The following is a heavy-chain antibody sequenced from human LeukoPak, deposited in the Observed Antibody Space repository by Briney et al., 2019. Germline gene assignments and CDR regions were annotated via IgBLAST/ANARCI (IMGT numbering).Heavy chain of an antibody. Sequence: GGSLRLSCAASGFTVSHYYMTWVRQAPGKGLECVSVIYSGGSTYSADSVKGRFTISRDNSKNTVYLQMNSLRAEDTAVYFCAKTGYISDLSVDYFDNWGQGTLVTVSS. V-gene: IGHV3-53*01. D-gene: IGHD3-3*02. CDR3: AKTGYISDLSVDYFDN. CDR2: IYSGGST. CDR1: GFTVSHYY. J-gene: IGHJ4*02.